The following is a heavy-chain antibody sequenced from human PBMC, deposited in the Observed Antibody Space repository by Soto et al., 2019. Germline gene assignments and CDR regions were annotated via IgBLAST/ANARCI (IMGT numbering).Heavy chain of an antibody. CDR2: TYYRSKWST. J-gene: IGHJ5*02. Sequence: PXQPLSLTSAISGDSVSNVSAACNLIRQSPSRGLEWLGRTYYRSKWSTDYAISVKSRITINPDTSNNHFSLQLKSVTPEDTAVYYCTRALSGSYDHWGQGTLVIVSS. D-gene: IGHD1-26*01. V-gene: IGHV6-1*01. CDR1: GDSVSNVSAA. CDR3: TRALSGSYDH.